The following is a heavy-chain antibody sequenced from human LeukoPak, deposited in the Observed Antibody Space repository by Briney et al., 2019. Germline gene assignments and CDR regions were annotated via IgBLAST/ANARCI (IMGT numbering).Heavy chain of an antibody. CDR2: ISGNGGST. J-gene: IGHJ4*02. V-gene: IGHV3-64D*09. CDR1: GFTFSRYP. CDR3: VKAQYDFWSGLDY. Sequence: GGSLRLSCSASGFTFSRYPMHWVRQAPGKGLEYVSAISGNGGSTYYADSVKGRFTISRDNSKNTMYLQMSSLRTEDTAIYYCVKAQYDFWSGLDYWGQGTLVTVSS. D-gene: IGHD3-3*01.